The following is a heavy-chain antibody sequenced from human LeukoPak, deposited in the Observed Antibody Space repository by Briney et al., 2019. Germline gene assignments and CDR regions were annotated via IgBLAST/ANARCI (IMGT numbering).Heavy chain of an antibody. D-gene: IGHD6-19*01. V-gene: IGHV3-23*01. CDR3: AKRYSSGWYYFDY. CDR2: ISGSGSST. J-gene: IGHJ4*02. Sequence: PGGSLRLSCAASGFTFSSYAMSWVRQAPGKGLEWISAISGSGSSTYYADSVKGRFTISRDNSKNTLYLQMNSLRAEDTAVYYCAKRYSSGWYYFDYWGQGTLVTVSS. CDR1: GFTFSSYA.